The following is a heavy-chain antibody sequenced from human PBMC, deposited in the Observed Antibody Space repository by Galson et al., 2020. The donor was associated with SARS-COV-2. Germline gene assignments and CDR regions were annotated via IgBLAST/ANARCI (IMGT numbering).Heavy chain of an antibody. CDR3: APSRGYYDSSSYYYP. CDR1: GFTFSSYV. J-gene: IGHJ5*02. V-gene: IGHV3-23*01. Sequence: GGSLRLSCAASGFTFSSYVMSWVRQAPGKGLEWVSIISASAYSTFYADSVTGRFTISRDDPKNTLYLQMNSLRVEDTAVYYCAPSRGYYDSSSYYYPWGQGTLVTVSS. CDR2: ISASAYST. D-gene: IGHD3-22*01.